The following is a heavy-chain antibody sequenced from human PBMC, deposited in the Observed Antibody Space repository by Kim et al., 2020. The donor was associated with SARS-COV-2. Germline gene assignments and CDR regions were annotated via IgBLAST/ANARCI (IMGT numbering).Heavy chain of an antibody. Sequence: GGSLRLSCAASGFTFNDYWMSWVRQAPGKGLEWVANIKHDGSERYYVDSVKGRFSISRDSAKNSLYLQMNSLRAEDTAVYYCATDWGPDIGAGGDYWGQGTLVTVSS. V-gene: IGHV3-7*03. J-gene: IGHJ4*02. CDR1: GFTFNDYW. CDR2: IKHDGSER. D-gene: IGHD6-13*01. CDR3: ATDWGPDIGAGGDY.